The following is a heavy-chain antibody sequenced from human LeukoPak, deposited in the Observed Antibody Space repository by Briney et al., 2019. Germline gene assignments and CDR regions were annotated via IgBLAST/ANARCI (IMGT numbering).Heavy chain of an antibody. CDR3: ARLVDSSGWWSYYGMDV. CDR1: GFTFSSYG. CDR2: IWYDGSNK. J-gene: IGHJ6*02. V-gene: IGHV3-33*01. D-gene: IGHD6-19*01. Sequence: GGSLRLSCAASGFTFSSYGMHWVRQAPGKGLEWVAVIWYDGSNKYYADSVKGRFTISRDNSKNTLYLQMNSLRAEDTAVYYWARLVDSSGWWSYYGMDVWGQGTTVTVSS.